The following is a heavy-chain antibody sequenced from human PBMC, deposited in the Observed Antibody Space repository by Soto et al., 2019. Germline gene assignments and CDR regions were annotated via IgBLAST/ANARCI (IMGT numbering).Heavy chain of an antibody. CDR3: AKGTVYSLGDYAPMYFDY. J-gene: IGHJ4*02. Sequence: GGSLRLSCAASGFTFSSYAMSWVRQAPGKGLEWVSAISGSGGSTYYADSVKGRFTISRDNSKNTLYLQMNSLRAEDTAVYYCAKGTVYSLGDYAPMYFDYWGQGTLVTVSS. CDR1: GFTFSSYA. D-gene: IGHD4-17*01. CDR2: ISGSGGST. V-gene: IGHV3-23*01.